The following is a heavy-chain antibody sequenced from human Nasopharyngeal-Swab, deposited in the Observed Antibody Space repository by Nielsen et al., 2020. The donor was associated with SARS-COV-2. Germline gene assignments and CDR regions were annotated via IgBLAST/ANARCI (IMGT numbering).Heavy chain of an antibody. CDR3: ARRPTGYGDYYFDS. J-gene: IGHJ4*02. D-gene: IGHD4-17*01. CDR2: VYYYSGTT. V-gene: IGHV4-59*08. Sequence: WSRQPPGKGLEWIGYVYYYSGTTNSNPSLKSRVTISMDTSKKQFSLQMSSVTTADTAVYYCARRPTGYGDYYFDSWGQGTLVTVSS.